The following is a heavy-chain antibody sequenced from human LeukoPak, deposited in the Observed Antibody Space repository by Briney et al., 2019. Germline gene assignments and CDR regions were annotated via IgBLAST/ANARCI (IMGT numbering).Heavy chain of an antibody. J-gene: IGHJ4*02. CDR2: ISGSGGST. CDR3: AKPYGDYEYYFDY. Sequence: GGSLRLSCAASGFTFSSYSMSWVRQAPGKGLEWVSAISGSGGSTYYADSVKGRFTISRDNSKNTLYLQMNSLRAEDTAVYYCAKPYGDYEYYFDYWGQGTLVTVSS. D-gene: IGHD4-17*01. V-gene: IGHV3-23*01. CDR1: GFTFSSYS.